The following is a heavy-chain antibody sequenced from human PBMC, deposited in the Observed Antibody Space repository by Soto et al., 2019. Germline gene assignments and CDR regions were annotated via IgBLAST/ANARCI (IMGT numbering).Heavy chain of an antibody. J-gene: IGHJ4*02. CDR3: AREDIVVVPAARLGTYYFDY. V-gene: IGHV1-46*01. CDR2: INPSGGST. Sequence: ASVKVSCKASGYTFTSYYMHWVRQAPGQGLEWTGIINPSGGSTSYAQKFQGRVTMTRDTSTSTVYMELSSLRSEDTAVYYCAREDIVVVPAARLGTYYFDYWGQGTLVTVSS. CDR1: GYTFTSYY. D-gene: IGHD2-2*01.